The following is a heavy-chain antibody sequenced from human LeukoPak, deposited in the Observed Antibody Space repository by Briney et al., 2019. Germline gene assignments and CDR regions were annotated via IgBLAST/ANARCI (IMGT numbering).Heavy chain of an antibody. CDR1: GITFSRSW. J-gene: IGHJ4*02. Sequence: GGSLRLSCAASGITFSRSWMSWVRQAPGKGLEWVAFIKEDGSEKYYVDSVEGRFTISRDNAENSLYLQMNSLRAEDTAVYYCARDRGGRTGLDDWGQGTLVTVSS. D-gene: IGHD2-15*01. V-gene: IGHV3-7*04. CDR2: IKEDGSEK. CDR3: ARDRGGRTGLDD.